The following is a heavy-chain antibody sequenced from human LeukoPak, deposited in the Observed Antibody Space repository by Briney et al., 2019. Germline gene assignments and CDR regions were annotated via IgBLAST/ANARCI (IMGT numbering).Heavy chain of an antibody. CDR2: INQDGSEI. CDR3: SREQGSMIVVRTSNCYLDL. J-gene: IGHJ2*01. V-gene: IGHV3-7*01. Sequence: PRGSLRLSCAASGFTFSNYWMRWVRQAPRKGQEWLANINQDGSEIYYVDSVKGPFTISRDNGKKSLYLHITSLRADDTPVHYCSREQGSMIVVRTSNCYLDLWGRGTLVTVSS. CDR1: GFTFSNYW. D-gene: IGHD3-22*01.